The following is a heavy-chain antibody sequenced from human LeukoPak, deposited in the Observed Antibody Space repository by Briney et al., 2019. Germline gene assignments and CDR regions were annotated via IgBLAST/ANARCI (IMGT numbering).Heavy chain of an antibody. Sequence: SETLSLTCAVSGGSISRNYCSWIRQPDGKGLEWIGHIYSSGSTNYNPSLKSRVTMSVDTSKNQFSLKLTSVTAADTAVYYCARSTPTYYYYMDVWGRGTTVTVSS. CDR3: ARSTPTYYYYMDV. CDR2: IYSSGST. J-gene: IGHJ6*03. D-gene: IGHD2-2*01. V-gene: IGHV4-4*07. CDR1: GGSISRNY.